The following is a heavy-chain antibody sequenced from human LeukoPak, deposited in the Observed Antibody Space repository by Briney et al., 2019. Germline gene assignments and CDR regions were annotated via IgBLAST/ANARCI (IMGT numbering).Heavy chain of an antibody. CDR1: GYTFTTYY. Sequence: ASVKVSCKASGYTFTTYYIHWVRQAPGQGLEWMGIINPSGGTTVYAQNFQGRVTMTRDTSTSTVYMELSSLRSEDTAVYYCARGGGPNPNRLYSFDYWGQGTLVTVSS. CDR3: ARGGGPNPNRLYSFDY. V-gene: IGHV1-46*01. CDR2: INPSGGTT. D-gene: IGHD1-14*01. J-gene: IGHJ4*02.